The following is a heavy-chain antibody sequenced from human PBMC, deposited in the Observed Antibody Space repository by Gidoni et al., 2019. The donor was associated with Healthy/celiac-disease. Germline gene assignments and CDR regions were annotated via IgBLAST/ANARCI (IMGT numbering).Heavy chain of an antibody. CDR2: ISGSGGST. Sequence: EVQLLESGGGLVQPGGSLRLSCAASGFTFSSYAMRWVRQAPGKGLEWVSAISGSGGSTYYADSVKGRFTISRDNSKNTLYLQMNSLRAEDTAVYYCAKDPSSWDYYFDYWGQGTLVTVSS. V-gene: IGHV3-23*01. CDR3: AKDPSSWDYYFDY. CDR1: GFTFSSYA. D-gene: IGHD6-6*01. J-gene: IGHJ4*02.